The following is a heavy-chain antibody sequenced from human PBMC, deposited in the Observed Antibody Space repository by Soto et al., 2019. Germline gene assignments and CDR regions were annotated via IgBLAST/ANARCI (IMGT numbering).Heavy chain of an antibody. D-gene: IGHD3-16*02. Sequence: ASVKVSCKASGYTFTTYYIHWVRQAPGQGLEWMGIINPSGGSTNYAQKFQGRVTMTRDTSTSTVYMELSSLRSEDTAVYYCARALQGWSLFDNWGQGTLVTVSS. CDR1: GYTFTTYY. CDR3: ARALQGWSLFDN. V-gene: IGHV1-46*01. CDR2: INPSGGST. J-gene: IGHJ4*02.